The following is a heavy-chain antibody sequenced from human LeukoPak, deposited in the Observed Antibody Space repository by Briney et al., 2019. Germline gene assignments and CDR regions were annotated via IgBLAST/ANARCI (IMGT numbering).Heavy chain of an antibody. CDR3: ARDKGYAFDY. CDR1: GFTFSSYG. D-gene: IGHD5-12*01. V-gene: IGHV3-30*03. Sequence: GGSLRLSCAASGFTFSSYGMHWVRQAPGKGLEWVAVISYDGSNKYYADSVKGRFTISRDNSKNTLYLQMNSLRAGDTALYYCARDKGYAFDYWGQGTLVTVSS. J-gene: IGHJ4*02. CDR2: ISYDGSNK.